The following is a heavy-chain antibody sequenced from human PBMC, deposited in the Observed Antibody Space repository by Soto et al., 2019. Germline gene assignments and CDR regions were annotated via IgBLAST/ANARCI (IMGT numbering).Heavy chain of an antibody. Sequence: QVQLVQSGAEVKKPGSSVKVSCKASGGTFSSYTISWVRQAPGQGLEWMGRIIPILGIANYAQKFQGRVPITADKSTSTAYMELSSLRSEDRAVYYCAREMAYYGSGTFDPWGQGTLVTVSS. J-gene: IGHJ5*02. CDR2: IIPILGIA. CDR1: GGTFSSYT. D-gene: IGHD3-10*01. CDR3: AREMAYYGSGTFDP. V-gene: IGHV1-69*08.